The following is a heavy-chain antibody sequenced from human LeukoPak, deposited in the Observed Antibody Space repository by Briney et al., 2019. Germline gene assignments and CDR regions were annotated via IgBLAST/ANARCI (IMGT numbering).Heavy chain of an antibody. CDR2: ISSSRSSI. Sequence: GGSLRLSCVASGFTFGNYGMNWVRQAPGKGLEWVSYISSSRSSIDYADSVRGRFTISRDNARNSLYLQMNSLRVEDTAVYYCARATDYGDFGYWGQGTLVTVSS. D-gene: IGHD4-17*01. V-gene: IGHV3-48*01. CDR3: ARATDYGDFGY. CDR1: GFTFGNYG. J-gene: IGHJ4*02.